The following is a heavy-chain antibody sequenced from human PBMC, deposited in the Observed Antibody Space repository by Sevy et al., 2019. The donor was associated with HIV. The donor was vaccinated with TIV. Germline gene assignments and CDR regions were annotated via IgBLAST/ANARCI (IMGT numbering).Heavy chain of an antibody. Sequence: GGSLRLSCAASGFTFSDYYMSWIRQAPGKGLEWVSYISSSGSTIYYADSVKGRFTISRDNAKYSLYLQMNSLRAEDTAVYYWARDGGYCSSTSCYTPPHYYGMDVWGQGTTVTVSS. CDR2: ISSSGSTI. CDR1: GFTFSDYY. J-gene: IGHJ6*02. D-gene: IGHD2-2*02. V-gene: IGHV3-11*01. CDR3: ARDGGYCSSTSCYTPPHYYGMDV.